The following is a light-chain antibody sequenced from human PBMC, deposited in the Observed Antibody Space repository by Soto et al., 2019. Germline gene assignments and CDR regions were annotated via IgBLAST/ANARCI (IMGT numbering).Light chain of an antibody. J-gene: IGKJ3*01. V-gene: IGKV1-39*01. Sequence: DIQMTQSPSSLSASVGDKITITCRASQSISRYLNWYQQKPGKPPNLLIYAASNLQSGVPSRFSGSGFGTDFPPTISSLQPEDFATYHCQHSYTSPFTFGLGPKWISN. CDR2: AAS. CDR1: QSISRY. CDR3: QHSYTSPFT.